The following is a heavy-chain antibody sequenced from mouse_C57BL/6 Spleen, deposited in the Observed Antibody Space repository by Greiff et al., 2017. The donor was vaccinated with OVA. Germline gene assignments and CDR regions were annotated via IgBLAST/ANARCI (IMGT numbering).Heavy chain of an antibody. V-gene: IGHV1-64*01. D-gene: IGHD5-5*01. CDR1: GYTFTSYW. CDR3: ARPPTWSYWYFDV. CDR2: IHPNSGST. Sequence: QVQLQQPGAELVKPGASVKLSCKASGYTFTSYWMHWVKQRPGQGLEWIGMIHPNSGSTNYNEKFKSKATLTVDKSSSTAYMQLSSLTSEDSAVYYCARPPTWSYWYFDVWGTGTTVTVSS. J-gene: IGHJ1*03.